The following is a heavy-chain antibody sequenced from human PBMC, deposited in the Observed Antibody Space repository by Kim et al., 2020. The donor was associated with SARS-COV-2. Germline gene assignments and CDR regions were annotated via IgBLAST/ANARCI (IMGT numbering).Heavy chain of an antibody. J-gene: IGHJ4*02. Sequence: GGSLRLSCVASGFTFSDSAMGWVRQTPGKGLQWLSAISASGGGTHYADSVKGRFTISRDNSRNTLYLQMHSLRAEDVGVYYCAKDASTIRAIDYWGQGTLVTVSS. D-gene: IGHD3-3*01. CDR2: ISASGGGT. V-gene: IGHV3-23*01. CDR1: GFTFSDSA. CDR3: AKDASTIRAIDY.